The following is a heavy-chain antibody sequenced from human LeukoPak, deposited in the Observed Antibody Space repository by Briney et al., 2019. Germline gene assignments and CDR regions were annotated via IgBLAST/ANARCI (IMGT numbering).Heavy chain of an antibody. CDR2: ISGGGGST. J-gene: IGHJ4*02. CDR1: GFPFSNYA. Sequence: GGSLRLSCAASGFPFSNYAMSWVRQAPGKGLEWVSSISGGGGSTYYAASAKGRFTISRDNSMNTLFLQMHRLRAEDTAVFYCATGVGIVVFTQPDYWGQGTPVTVSS. D-gene: IGHD3-22*01. V-gene: IGHV3-23*01. CDR3: ATGVGIVVFTQPDY.